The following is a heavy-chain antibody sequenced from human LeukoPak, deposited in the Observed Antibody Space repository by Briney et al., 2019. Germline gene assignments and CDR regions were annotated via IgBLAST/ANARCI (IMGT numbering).Heavy chain of an antibody. CDR2: IWYDGSNK. J-gene: IGHJ6*02. Sequence: PGGSLRLSCAASGFTFSSYGMQWVRQAPGKGLEWVAVIWYDGSNKYYADSVKGRFTISRDNSKNTLYLQMNSLRAEDTAVYYCARVGPYCSGGSCYPGVWYYYYGMDVWGQGTTVTVSS. V-gene: IGHV3-33*01. CDR1: GFTFSSYG. D-gene: IGHD2-15*01. CDR3: ARVGPYCSGGSCYPGVWYYYYGMDV.